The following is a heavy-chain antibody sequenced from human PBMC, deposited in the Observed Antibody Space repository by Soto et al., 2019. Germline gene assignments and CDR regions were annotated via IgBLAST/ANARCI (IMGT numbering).Heavy chain of an antibody. CDR1: GFTFSSYG. Sequence: EVQLLESGGGLVQPGGSLRLSCSASGFTFSSYGMSWVRQAPGNGLEWVSAISGSGGSTYYADSVKGRFTISRDNSKNTLYLQMNSLRAEDTAVYYCATAQEVGATTPFDYWGQGTLVTVSS. V-gene: IGHV3-23*01. CDR2: ISGSGGST. J-gene: IGHJ4*02. CDR3: ATAQEVGATTPFDY. D-gene: IGHD1-26*01.